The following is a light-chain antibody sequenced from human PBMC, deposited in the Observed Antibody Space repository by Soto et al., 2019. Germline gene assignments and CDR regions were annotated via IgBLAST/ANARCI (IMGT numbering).Light chain of an antibody. CDR2: GAS. CDR3: QRYGDLPLI. CDR1: QGVSGNY. J-gene: IGKJ4*01. Sequence: EIVLTQSPGTLSLSPGERATISCRASQGVSGNYLAWYQQRPGQAPRLIIYGASSRATGITDRFSGSGSGTHFTLTISRLEPEDFAVYYCQRYGDLPLIFGGGTKVDIK. V-gene: IGKV3-20*01.